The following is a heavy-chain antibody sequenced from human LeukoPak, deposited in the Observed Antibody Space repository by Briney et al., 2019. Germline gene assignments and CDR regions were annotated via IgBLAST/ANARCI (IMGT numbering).Heavy chain of an antibody. Sequence: ASMEVSCKASGYTFTGYYMHWVRQAPGQGLEWMGWINPNSGGTNYAQKFQGRVTMTRDTSTSTVYMELSSLRSEDTAVYYCAIFPTMVRGVILYYWGQGTPVTVSS. CDR1: GYTFTGYY. CDR2: INPNSGGT. J-gene: IGHJ4*02. V-gene: IGHV1-2*02. D-gene: IGHD3-10*01. CDR3: AIFPTMVRGVILYY.